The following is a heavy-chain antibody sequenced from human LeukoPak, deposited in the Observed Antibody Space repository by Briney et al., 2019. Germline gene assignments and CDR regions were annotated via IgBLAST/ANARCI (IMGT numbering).Heavy chain of an antibody. D-gene: IGHD4-17*01. J-gene: IGHJ3*02. Sequence: PSETLSLTCTVSGGSISSYYWSWIRQPPGKGLEWIGYVYYSGNTNYNPSLKSRVTISLDTSRNQFSLKLTSVTAADTAMYCCARRFAVNPRYAFDIWGQGTMVTVSS. CDR3: ARRFAVNPRYAFDI. V-gene: IGHV4-59*08. CDR2: VYYSGNT. CDR1: GGSISSYY.